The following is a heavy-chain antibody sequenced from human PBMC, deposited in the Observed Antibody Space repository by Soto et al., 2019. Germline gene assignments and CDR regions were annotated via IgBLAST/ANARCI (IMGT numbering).Heavy chain of an antibody. CDR2: ISGSRNDGIT. CDR1: GFSFSNYA. J-gene: IGHJ4*02. D-gene: IGHD4-17*01. Sequence: EVQLLESGGGLVQPGGSLRLSCAASGFSFSNYAMNWVRQAPGKGLELVSFISGSRNDGITKYVDSVKGRFTISRDNSKNTLYLQMSSLRAEDTAVYYCVKDATDYGDNYWGQGTLVTVSS. CDR3: VKDATDYGDNY. V-gene: IGHV3-23*01.